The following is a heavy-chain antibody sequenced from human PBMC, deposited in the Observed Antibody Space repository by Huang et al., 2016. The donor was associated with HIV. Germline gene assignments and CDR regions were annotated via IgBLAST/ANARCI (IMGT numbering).Heavy chain of an antibody. CDR3: ARFGSYYYGSGSYLDAFDI. V-gene: IGHV3-48*01. D-gene: IGHD3-10*01. CDR2: ITSSSGSI. Sequence: GGSLRLSCAASGFTFSTYNMNWVRQAPGKGLAWVSYITSSSGSIYYADSVKGRFTISRDNAKNSLYLQMNSLRAEDTAVYYCARFGSYYYGSGSYLDAFDIWGQGTMVTVSS. J-gene: IGHJ3*02. CDR1: GFTFSTYN.